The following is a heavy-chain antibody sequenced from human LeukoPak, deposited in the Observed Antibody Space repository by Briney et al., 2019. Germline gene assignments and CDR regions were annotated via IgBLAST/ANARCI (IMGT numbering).Heavy chain of an antibody. J-gene: IGHJ4*02. CDR3: AKDKNPYSGSYYSLDY. V-gene: IGHV3-30*18. CDR1: GFTFSNYS. Sequence: GRSLRLSCAASGFTFSNYSMHWVRQAPGKGLEWVAIISYDGSNKNHADAVKGRFTVSRDNSKNTLYLQMNSLGVEDAAMYYCAKDKNPYSGSYYSLDYWGQGTLVTVSS. CDR2: ISYDGSNK. D-gene: IGHD1-26*01.